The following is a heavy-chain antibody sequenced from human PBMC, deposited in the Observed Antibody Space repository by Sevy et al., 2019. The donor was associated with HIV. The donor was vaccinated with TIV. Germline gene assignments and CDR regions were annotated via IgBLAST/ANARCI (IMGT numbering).Heavy chain of an antibody. D-gene: IGHD6-25*01. CDR2: FKSKIHGGTT. CDR1: GFIFGDYG. Sequence: GGSLRLSCTASGFIFGDYGMSWVRQAPGKGLEWIAFFKSKIHGGTTENAASVKGRFTISRDDSKNIVNLQMSNLKTEDTAVYYCTRSSGSQSIFDYWGQGTLVTVSS. V-gene: IGHV3-49*04. CDR3: TRSSGSQSIFDY. J-gene: IGHJ4*02.